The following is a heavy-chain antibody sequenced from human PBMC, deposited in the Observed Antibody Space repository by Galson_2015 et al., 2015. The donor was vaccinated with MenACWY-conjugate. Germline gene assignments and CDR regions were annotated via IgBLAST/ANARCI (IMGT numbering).Heavy chain of an antibody. D-gene: IGHD3-16*01. CDR2: ILYDGSNK. Sequence: SLRLSCAASGFTFSSYGMHLVRQAPGKGLERVAVILYDGSNKYYADSLKGRFTISRDNSKSTLYLQMNSLRAEDTAVYYCAKAQRGWGSADNWGQGTLATVSS. CDR3: AKAQRGWGSADN. V-gene: IGHV3-30*18. CDR1: GFTFSSYG. J-gene: IGHJ4*02.